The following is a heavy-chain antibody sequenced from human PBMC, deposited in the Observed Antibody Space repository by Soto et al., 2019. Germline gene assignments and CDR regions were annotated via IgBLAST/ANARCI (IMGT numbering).Heavy chain of an antibody. CDR1: GGTFSRYS. V-gene: IGHV1-69*08. J-gene: IGHJ6*02. Sequence: QVQLVQSGAEVKKPGSSVKVSCKASGGTFSRYSITWVRQAPGHGLEWIGRIIPIFGIASYAQKFQGRVTITADESTSTAYMALSSLRSDDTAVYYCAREDRDRETGLVPAAIDGMDVWGQGPTVTVSS. D-gene: IGHD2-2*01. CDR2: IIPIFGIA. CDR3: AREDRDRETGLVPAAIDGMDV.